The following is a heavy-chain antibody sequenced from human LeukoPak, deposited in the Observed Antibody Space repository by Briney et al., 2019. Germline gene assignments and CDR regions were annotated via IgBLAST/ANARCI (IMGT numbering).Heavy chain of an antibody. CDR1: GFTFDDYG. Sequence: GGSLRLSCAASGFTFDDYGMSWVRQAPGKGLEWVSGINWNGGSTGYADSVKGRFTISRDNSKNTLYLQMNSLRAEDTAIYYCAKDKQQLASFDYWGQGTLVTVSS. D-gene: IGHD6-13*01. CDR3: AKDKQQLASFDY. CDR2: INWNGGST. J-gene: IGHJ4*02. V-gene: IGHV3-20*04.